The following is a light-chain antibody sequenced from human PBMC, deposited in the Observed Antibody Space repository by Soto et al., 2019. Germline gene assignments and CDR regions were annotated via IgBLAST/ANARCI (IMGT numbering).Light chain of an antibody. Sequence: QSALTQPPSASGTPGQSLTISCAGSSSNIGSHYVYWYQHLPGTAPKVLIFRDGQRPSGVPDRFFGSKSGTSASLAISGLRSEDEAHYYCAVWDASLTGWVFGGGTKVTVL. V-gene: IGLV1-47*01. J-gene: IGLJ3*02. CDR2: RDG. CDR3: AVWDASLTGWV. CDR1: SSNIGSHY.